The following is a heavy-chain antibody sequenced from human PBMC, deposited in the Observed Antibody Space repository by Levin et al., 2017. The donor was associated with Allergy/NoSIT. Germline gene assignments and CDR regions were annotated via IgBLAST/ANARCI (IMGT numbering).Heavy chain of an antibody. CDR1: GFTLSNYG. V-gene: IGHV3-23*05. CDR3: AKGISNPEF. D-gene: IGHD2/OR15-2a*01. CDR2: INYSGSNT. Sequence: GGSLRLSCVVSGFTLSNYGMTWVRQAPGKGLEWVSSINYSGSNTYYADSVKGRFTISRDNSKNTLYLQMNSLRGEDTAVYYCAKGISNPEFWGQGTLVTVSS. J-gene: IGHJ4*02.